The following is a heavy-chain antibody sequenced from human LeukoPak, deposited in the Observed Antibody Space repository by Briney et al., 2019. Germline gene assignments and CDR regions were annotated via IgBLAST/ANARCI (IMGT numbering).Heavy chain of an antibody. J-gene: IGHJ4*02. V-gene: IGHV3-23*01. CDR3: AKDHHPSAWELLRIFDY. Sequence: GGSLRLSCAASGFTFSSYAMSWVRQAPGKGLEWVSAISGSGGSTYYADSVKGRFTISRDNSKNTLYLQMNSLRAEDTAVYYCAKDHHPSAWELLRIFDYWGQGTLVTVSS. CDR1: GFTFSSYA. D-gene: IGHD1-26*01. CDR2: ISGSGGST.